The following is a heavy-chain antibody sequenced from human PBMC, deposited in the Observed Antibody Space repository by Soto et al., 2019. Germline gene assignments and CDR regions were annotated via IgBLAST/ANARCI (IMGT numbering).Heavy chain of an antibody. J-gene: IGHJ4*02. CDR3: ARDLAKGGGSAGFDY. CDR1: GYTFTVYY. D-gene: IGHD1-26*01. V-gene: IGHV1-2*02. Sequence: QVQLVQSGAEVKKPGASVNVSCKASGYTFTVYYMHWVRQAPGQGLEWTGWINPKSGGTMYPQKFQGRVTMTWDTSISTAYMALTRLRSDDTAVYYCARDLAKGGGSAGFDYWGQETLVTVSS. CDR2: INPKSGGT.